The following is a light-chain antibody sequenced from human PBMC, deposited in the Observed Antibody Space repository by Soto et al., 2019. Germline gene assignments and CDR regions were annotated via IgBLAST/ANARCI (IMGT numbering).Light chain of an antibody. CDR3: QQSYSTPLG. Sequence: DIQMTQSPSSLSASVGDRVTITCRASQNISSYLNWYQQKPGKAPKLLIYAASSLQSGVPSRFSGSGSGTDFTLTISSLQPEDFATYYCQQSYSTPLGFGQGTRLEIK. CDR1: QNISSY. CDR2: AAS. V-gene: IGKV1-39*01. J-gene: IGKJ5*01.